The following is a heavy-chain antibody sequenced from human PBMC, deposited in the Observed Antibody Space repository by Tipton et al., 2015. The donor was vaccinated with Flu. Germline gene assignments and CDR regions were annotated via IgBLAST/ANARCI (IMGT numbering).Heavy chain of an antibody. CDR2: IYYSGST. Sequence: TLSLTCTVSGGSISSYYWSWIRQPPGKGLEWIGYIYYSGSTNHNPSLKSRVTISVDTSKNQFSLKLSSVTAADTAVYYCARQGRRELPPNWYFDLWGRGTLVTVSS. J-gene: IGHJ2*01. CDR1: GGSISSYY. D-gene: IGHD1-26*01. CDR3: ARQGRRELPPNWYFDL. V-gene: IGHV4-59*08.